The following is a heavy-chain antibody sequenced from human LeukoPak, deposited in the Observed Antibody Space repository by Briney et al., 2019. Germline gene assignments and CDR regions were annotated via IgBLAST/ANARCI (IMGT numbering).Heavy chain of an antibody. J-gene: IGHJ4*02. Sequence: GGSLRLSCAASGFTFDDYAMHWVRQAPGKGLEWVANINQDGSEKYYVDSVKGRFTLSRDNAKNSLSLQMNSLRAEDTAVYYCARVTSGLDYWGQGTLVTVSS. CDR1: GFTFDDYA. CDR2: INQDGSEK. CDR3: ARVTSGLDY. V-gene: IGHV3-7*01.